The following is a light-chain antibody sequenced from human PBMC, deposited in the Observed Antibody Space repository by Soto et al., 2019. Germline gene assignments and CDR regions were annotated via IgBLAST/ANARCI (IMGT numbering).Light chain of an antibody. V-gene: IGKV1-39*01. CDR2: AAS. CDR1: QRISTY. CDR3: LQSYISPLT. Sequence: DIEMTQSPSSLSASVGDRVTITCRASQRISTYLNWYQQKPGKAPKLLIYAASSLQSGVPSKFSGSGFGTDFTLTISNLQPEDFATYYCLQSYISPLTFGGGTKVDIK. J-gene: IGKJ4*01.